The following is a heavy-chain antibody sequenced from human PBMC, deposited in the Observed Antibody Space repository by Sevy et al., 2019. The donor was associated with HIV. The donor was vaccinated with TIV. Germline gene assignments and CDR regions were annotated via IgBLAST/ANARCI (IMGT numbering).Heavy chain of an antibody. J-gene: IGHJ4*02. CDR3: VKSPYSSGWASFDY. CDR1: GFTFSSYA. CDR2: ISGSGGST. D-gene: IGHD6-19*01. V-gene: IGHV3-23*01. Sequence: GGSLRLSCAASGFTFSSYAMSWVRQAPGKGLEWVSAISGSGGSTYYADSVKGRFTISRDNSKNTLYLQMNSLRAEDTAVYYCVKSPYSSGWASFDYWGQGTLVTVSS.